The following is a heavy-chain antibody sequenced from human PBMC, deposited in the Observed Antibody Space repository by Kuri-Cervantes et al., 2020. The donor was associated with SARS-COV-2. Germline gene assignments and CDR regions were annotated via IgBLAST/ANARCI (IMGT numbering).Heavy chain of an antibody. CDR2: ISAYNGNT. J-gene: IGHJ3*02. D-gene: IGHD1-14*01. CDR1: GYTFTSYG. V-gene: IGHV1-18*04. Sequence: APVKVSCKASGYTFTSYGISCVRQAPGQGLEWMGWISAYNGNTNYAQKLQGRVTMTTDTSTSTAYMELRSLRSDDTAVYYCARDLQRGTFDIWGQGTMVTVSS. CDR3: ARDLQRGTFDI.